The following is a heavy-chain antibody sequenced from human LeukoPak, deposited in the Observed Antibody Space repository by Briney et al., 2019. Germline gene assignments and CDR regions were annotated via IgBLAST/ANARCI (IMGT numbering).Heavy chain of an antibody. J-gene: IGHJ2*01. CDR3: ARGHDFWSAWYFDL. Sequence: PSETLSLTCTVSGGPISSHYWSWIRQPPGKGLEWIGYIYYSGSTNYNPSLKSRVTISVDTSKNQFSLKLSSVTAADTAVYYCARGHDFWSAWYFDLWGRGTLVTVSS. CDR1: GGPISSHY. D-gene: IGHD3-3*01. V-gene: IGHV4-59*11. CDR2: IYYSGST.